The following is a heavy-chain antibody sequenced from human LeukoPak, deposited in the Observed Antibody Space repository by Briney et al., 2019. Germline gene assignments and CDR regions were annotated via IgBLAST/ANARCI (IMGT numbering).Heavy chain of an antibody. D-gene: IGHD6-13*01. CDR2: IIPIFGTA. CDR3: VRDQVPHSSSSFDY. Sequence: SVKVSCKASGGTFSSYAISWVRQAPGQGLEWMGGIIPIFGTANYAQKFQGRVTITADESTSTAYMELSSLRSEDTAVYYCVRDQVPHSSSSFDYWGQGTLVTVSS. V-gene: IGHV1-69*01. CDR1: GGTFSSYA. J-gene: IGHJ4*02.